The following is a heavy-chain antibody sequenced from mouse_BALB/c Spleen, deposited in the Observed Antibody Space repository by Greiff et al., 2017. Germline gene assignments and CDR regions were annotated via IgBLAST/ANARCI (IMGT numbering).Heavy chain of an antibody. CDR1: GFTFSNYW. CDR3: TRLGYDSFDY. CDR2: IRLKSNNYAT. J-gene: IGHJ2*01. Sequence: EVKLMESGGGLVQPGGSMKLSCAASGFTFSNYWMNWVRQSPEKGLEWVAEIRLKSNNYATHYAESVKGRFTISRDDSKSSVYLQMNNLRAEDTGIYYCTRLGYDSFDYWGQGTTLTVSS. V-gene: IGHV6-6*02. D-gene: IGHD2-14*01.